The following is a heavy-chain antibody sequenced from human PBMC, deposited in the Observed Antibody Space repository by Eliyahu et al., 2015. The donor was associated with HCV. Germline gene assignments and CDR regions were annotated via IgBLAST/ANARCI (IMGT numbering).Heavy chain of an antibody. D-gene: IGHD3-3*01. CDR2: IWYDGSNK. CDR1: GFTFSSYG. J-gene: IGHJ4*02. V-gene: IGHV3-33*01. CDR3: ARDDYYDFWSGYHTLRY. Sequence: QVQLVESGGGVVQPGRSLRLSCAASGFTFSSYGMHWVRQAPGKGLEWVAVIWYDGSNKYYADSVKGRFTISRDNSKNTLYLQMNSLRAEDTAVYYCARDDYYDFWSGYHTLRYWGQGTLVTVSS.